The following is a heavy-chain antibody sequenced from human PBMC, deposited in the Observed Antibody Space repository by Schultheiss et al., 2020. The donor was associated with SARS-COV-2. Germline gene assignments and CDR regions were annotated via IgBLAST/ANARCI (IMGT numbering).Heavy chain of an antibody. J-gene: IGHJ2*01. Sequence: ESLKISCAASGFTFSRNRMKWVRQAPGKGLEWIGEINHSGSTNYNPSLKSRVTISVDTSKNQFSLKLSSVTAADTAVYYCARAPLAGGQLVSYWYFDLWGRGTLVTVSS. CDR2: INHSGST. CDR1: GFTFSRNR. V-gene: IGHV4-34*01. CDR3: ARAPLAGGQLVSYWYFDL. D-gene: IGHD6-6*01.